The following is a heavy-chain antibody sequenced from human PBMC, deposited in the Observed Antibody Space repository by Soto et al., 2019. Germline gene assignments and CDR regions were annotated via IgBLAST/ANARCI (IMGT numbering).Heavy chain of an antibody. CDR3: AKVRADYYYGSGPFDY. CDR2: ISSDGSNK. CDR1: GFTFSSYG. Sequence: QVQQVESGGGVVQPGRSLRLSCAASGFTFSSYGMHWVRQAPGKGLEWVALISSDGSNKYYADSVKGRFTISRDNSKNTLYLQMNTLRAEDTAVYYCAKVRADYYYGSGPFDYWGQGTLVTVSS. V-gene: IGHV3-30*18. D-gene: IGHD3-10*01. J-gene: IGHJ4*02.